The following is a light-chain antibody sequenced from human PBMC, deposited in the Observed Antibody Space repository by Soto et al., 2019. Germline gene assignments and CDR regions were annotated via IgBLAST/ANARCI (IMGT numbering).Light chain of an antibody. J-gene: IGLJ3*02. CDR3: SSYTSSSTWV. CDR1: RSDVGGYNY. CDR2: EVS. Sequence: QSALTQPASVSGSPGQSITISCTGTRSDVGGYNYVSWDQQHPGKAPKLMIYEVSNRPSGGSNRFSGSKSGNTASLTISGLQAEDEADYYCSSYTSSSTWVFGGGTQLPVL. V-gene: IGLV2-14*01.